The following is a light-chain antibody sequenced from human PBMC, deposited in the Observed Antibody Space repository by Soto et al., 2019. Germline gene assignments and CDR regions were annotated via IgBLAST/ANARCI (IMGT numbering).Light chain of an antibody. CDR2: GAS. CDR1: QSVSSN. CDR3: QQYNNWPPCT. V-gene: IGKV3-15*01. J-gene: IGKJ2*02. Sequence: EIVMPQSHSTLSVSPGERATLSCRASQSVSSNLAWYQQKPGQAPRLLIYGASTRATGIPARFSGSGSGTEFTLTISSLQSEDFAIYYCQQYNNWPPCTLGQGTKVHI.